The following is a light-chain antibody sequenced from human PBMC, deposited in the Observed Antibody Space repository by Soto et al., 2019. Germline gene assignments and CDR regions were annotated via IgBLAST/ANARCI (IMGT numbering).Light chain of an antibody. CDR3: QQTHSTPT. CDR2: VAS. Sequence: DIQLTQSPPSLSASVGDKVTITCRASQNIGTTLNWYQLRPGKAPKLLIYVASSLQTGVPSRFSGRGSGSHFTLTINTLQPEGFATYSCQQTHSTPTFGQGTKVEI. J-gene: IGKJ1*01. CDR1: QNIGTT. V-gene: IGKV1-39*01.